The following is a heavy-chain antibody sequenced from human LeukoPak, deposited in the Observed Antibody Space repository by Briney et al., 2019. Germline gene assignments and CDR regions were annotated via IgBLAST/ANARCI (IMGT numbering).Heavy chain of an antibody. CDR1: GGFISSNSAY. CDR3: ARGYGGFRVEGRYFYS. Sequence: SETLSLTCTVSGGFISSNSAYWSWIRQPPGKALEWIGSIYYSGTTYYNPSLESRVTISIDTSKKHFFLKLKSVTAADTAVYYCARGYGGFRVEGRYFYSWGQGTLVTVSS. D-gene: IGHD4-23*01. J-gene: IGHJ4*02. V-gene: IGHV4-39*07. CDR2: IYYSGTT.